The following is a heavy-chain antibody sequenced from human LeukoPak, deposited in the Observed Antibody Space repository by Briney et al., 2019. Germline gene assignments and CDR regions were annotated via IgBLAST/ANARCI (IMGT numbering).Heavy chain of an antibody. CDR3: ATRKLGNDY. CDR1: GDSISGSSYY. Sequence: PSETLSLTCSVSGDSISGSSYYWGWLRQPPGKGLEWIGSIYYSGSTYYNPSLKSRVTISVDTSKNQFSLKLSSVTAADTAVYYCATRKLGNDYWGQGTLVTVSS. J-gene: IGHJ4*02. D-gene: IGHD7-27*01. CDR2: IYYSGST. V-gene: IGHV4-39*07.